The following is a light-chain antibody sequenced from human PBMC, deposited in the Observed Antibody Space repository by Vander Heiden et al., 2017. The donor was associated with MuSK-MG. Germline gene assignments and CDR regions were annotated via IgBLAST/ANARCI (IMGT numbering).Light chain of an antibody. Sequence: DIQMTQSPSSLSASVGDRVTLTYRASQSISSYLNWYQQKPGKAPKLLIYAASSLQSRVPSRFSGSGSGTDFTLTISRLQPEDFATYYCQQCYSTPHTFGQGTKLEIK. CDR3: QQCYSTPHT. V-gene: IGKV1-39*01. CDR1: QSISSY. CDR2: AAS. J-gene: IGKJ2*01.